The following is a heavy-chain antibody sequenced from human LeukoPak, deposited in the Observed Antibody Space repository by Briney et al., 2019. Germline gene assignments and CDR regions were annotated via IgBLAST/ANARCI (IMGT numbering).Heavy chain of an antibody. V-gene: IGHV3-23*01. J-gene: IGHJ4*02. CDR3: AKMQGYFDY. Sequence: GGSLRLSCEASGLTFSSYGMSWVRQAPGKGLQWVSAITGGGGTTYYADSVKGRFTISRDNSKNMLYLQVNSLRAEDTAVYYCAKMQGYFDYWGQGTLVPVSS. CDR2: ITGGGGTT. CDR1: GLTFSSYG.